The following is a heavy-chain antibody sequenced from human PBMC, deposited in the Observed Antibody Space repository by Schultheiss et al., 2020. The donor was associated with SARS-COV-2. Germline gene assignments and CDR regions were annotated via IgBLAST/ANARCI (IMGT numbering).Heavy chain of an antibody. CDR2: ISWNSGSI. CDR1: GFTFDDYA. D-gene: IGHD1-26*01. Sequence: GGSLRLSCAASGFTFDDYAMHWVRQAPGKGLEWVSGISWNSGSIGYADSVKGRFTISRDNAKNSLYLQMNSLRAEDTALYYCAKDRNIVGAIHFDYWGQGTLVTFSS. CDR3: AKDRNIVGAIHFDY. J-gene: IGHJ4*02. V-gene: IGHV3-9*01.